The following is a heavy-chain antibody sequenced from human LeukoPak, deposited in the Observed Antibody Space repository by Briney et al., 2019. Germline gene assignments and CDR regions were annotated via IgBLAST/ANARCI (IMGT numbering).Heavy chain of an antibody. J-gene: IGHJ4*02. CDR3: ARTYYDFWSGSPGPYYFDY. V-gene: IGHV4-59*01. CDR2: TYYSGST. Sequence: PSETLSLTCTVSGGSISSYYWSWIRQPPGKGLEWIGYTYYSGSTNYNPSLKSRVTISVDTSKNQFSLKLSSVTAADTAVYYCARTYYDFWSGSPGPYYFDYWGQGTLVTVSS. D-gene: IGHD3-3*01. CDR1: GGSISSYY.